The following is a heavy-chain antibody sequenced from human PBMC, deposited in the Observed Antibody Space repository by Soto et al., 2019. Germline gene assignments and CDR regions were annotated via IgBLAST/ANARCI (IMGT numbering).Heavy chain of an antibody. J-gene: IGHJ1*01. D-gene: IGHD6-19*01. CDR1: GGTFSSYA. Sequence: ASVKVSCKASGGTFSSYAISWVRQAPGQGLEWMGGIIPIFGTANYAQKFQGRVTITADESTSTAYMELSSLRSEDTAVYYCARAPLTIAVAGTEYFQHWGQGTLVTVSS. V-gene: IGHV1-69*13. CDR3: ARAPLTIAVAGTEYFQH. CDR2: IIPIFGTA.